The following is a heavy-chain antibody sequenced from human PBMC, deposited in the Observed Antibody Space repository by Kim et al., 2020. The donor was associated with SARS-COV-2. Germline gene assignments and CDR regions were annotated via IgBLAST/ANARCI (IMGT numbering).Heavy chain of an antibody. CDR1: GGTFSSYA. D-gene: IGHD7-27*01. CDR3: ARGGNWGWGNEGALDY. CDR2: IIPIFGTA. J-gene: IGHJ4*02. Sequence: SVKVSCKASGGTFSSYAISWVRQAPGQGLEWMGGIIPIFGTANYAQKFQGRVTITADESTSTAYMELSSLRSEDTAVYYCARGGNWGWGNEGALDYWGQGTLVTVSS. V-gene: IGHV1-69*13.